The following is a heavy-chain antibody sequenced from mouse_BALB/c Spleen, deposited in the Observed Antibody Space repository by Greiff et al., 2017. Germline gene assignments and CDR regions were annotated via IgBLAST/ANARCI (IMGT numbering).Heavy chain of an antibody. CDR1: GYSITSDYA. J-gene: IGHJ2*01. V-gene: IGHV3-2*02. Sequence: EVKLQESGPGLVKPSQSLSLTCTVTGYSITSDYAWNWIRQFPGNKLEWMGYISYSGSTSYNPSLKSRISITRDTSKNQFFLQLNSVTTEDTATYYCARRGGYYFDYWGQGTTLTVSS. CDR2: ISYSGST. CDR3: ARRGGYYFDY.